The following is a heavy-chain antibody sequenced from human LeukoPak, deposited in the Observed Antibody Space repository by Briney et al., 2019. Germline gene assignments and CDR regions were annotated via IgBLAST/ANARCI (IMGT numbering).Heavy chain of an antibody. CDR3: ARDGTQTAGPFDP. D-gene: IGHD1/OR15-1a*01. J-gene: IGHJ5*02. CDR2: VTASGGST. V-gene: IGHV3-23*01. CDR1: GFTFSSYA. Sequence: GGSLRLSCAASGFTFSSYAMSWVRQAPGKGLEWVSSVTASGGSTYYADSVRGRFTISRDNSKNTLYLQMNSLRVEDTAVYYCARDGTQTAGPFDPWGQGTLVTVSS.